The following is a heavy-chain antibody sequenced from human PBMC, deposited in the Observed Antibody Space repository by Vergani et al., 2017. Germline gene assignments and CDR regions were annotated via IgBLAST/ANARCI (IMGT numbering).Heavy chain of an antibody. V-gene: IGHV3-30*02. Sequence: QVQLVESAGGVVQPGGSLILSCAASGCTFSNFCMHWSRQAPGKGLEWLAYIGKDGITTRYRDPVKGRLTVSIDHSKNILYLQMVSLRSADTSLYYCSKYLRDSTKGLPVSWGPGTLVIVSS. J-gene: IGHJ5*02. CDR2: IGKDGITT. CDR3: SKYLRDSTKGLPVS. CDR1: GCTFSNFC. D-gene: IGHD2-21*02.